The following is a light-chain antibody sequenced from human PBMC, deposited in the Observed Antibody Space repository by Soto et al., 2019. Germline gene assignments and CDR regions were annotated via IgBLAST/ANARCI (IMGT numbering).Light chain of an antibody. CDR2: DVS. V-gene: IGLV2-14*03. J-gene: IGLJ1*01. Sequence: QSALTQPAPVSGSPGQSITISCTGTSSDVGLYSYVSWYRHLPGEAPELIIYDVSNRPSGVSNRFSGSKSANTASLTISGLQAEDEADYYCNSYTSSGTYVFGTGTKVTVL. CDR1: SSDVGLYSY. CDR3: NSYTSSGTYV.